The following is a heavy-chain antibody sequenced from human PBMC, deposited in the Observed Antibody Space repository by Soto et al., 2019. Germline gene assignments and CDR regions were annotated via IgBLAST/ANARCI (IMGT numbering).Heavy chain of an antibody. CDR1: GYSFTSYW. J-gene: IGHJ3*02. D-gene: IGHD4-17*01. CDR3: ARYLEVTTVTTDAFDI. Sequence: GESLKISCKGSGYSFTSYWINWVRQMPGKGLEWMGRIDPSHSYTNYSPSFQGHVTISADKSISTAYLQWSSLKASDTAMYYCARYLEVTTVTTDAFDIWGQGTMVTVSS. V-gene: IGHV5-10-1*01. CDR2: IDPSHSYT.